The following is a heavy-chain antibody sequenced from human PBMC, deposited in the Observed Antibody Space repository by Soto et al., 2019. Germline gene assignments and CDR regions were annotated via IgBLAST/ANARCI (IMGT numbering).Heavy chain of an antibody. V-gene: IGHV3-30*18. J-gene: IGHJ4*02. CDR1: GFTFGSCG. D-gene: IGHD3-3*01. CDR2: ISYEGSNK. Sequence: PGGSRRLSCPAFGFTFGSCGSHWVRQAPGKGLEGVAVISYEGSNKYYADSVKGRFTISRDNSKNTLYLQMNSLRAEDTAVYYCAKVDLSGNYDFWSGYWGGEYYFDYWGQGTLVTVSS. CDR3: AKVDLSGNYDFWSGYWGGEYYFDY.